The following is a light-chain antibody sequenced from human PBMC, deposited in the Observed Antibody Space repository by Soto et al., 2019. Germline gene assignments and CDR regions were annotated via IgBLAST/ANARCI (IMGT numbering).Light chain of an antibody. CDR2: DAS. CDR3: QQRSNWTPTLT. J-gene: IGKJ1*01. V-gene: IGKV3-11*01. CDR1: QSVSSY. Sequence: EIVLTQSPATLSLSPGERATLSCRASQSVSSYLAWYQQKPGQAPRLLIYDASNRATGIPARFSGSGSGTDFTLTISSLAPEDFAVYYCQQRSNWTPTLTFGQGTQVEIK.